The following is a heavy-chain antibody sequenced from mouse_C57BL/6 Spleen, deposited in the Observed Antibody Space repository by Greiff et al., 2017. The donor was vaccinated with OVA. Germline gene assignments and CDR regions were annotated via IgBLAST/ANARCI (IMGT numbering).Heavy chain of an antibody. Sequence: QVQLQQSGPGLVQPSQSLSITCTVSGFSLTSYGVHWVRQSPGKGLEWLGVIWRGGSTDYNAAFMSRLSITKDNSKSQVFFKMNSLQADDTAIYYCAKGASMVTWYFDVWGTGTTVTVSS. CDR2: IWRGGST. J-gene: IGHJ1*03. CDR1: GFSLTSYG. V-gene: IGHV2-5*01. D-gene: IGHD2-2*01. CDR3: AKGASMVTWYFDV.